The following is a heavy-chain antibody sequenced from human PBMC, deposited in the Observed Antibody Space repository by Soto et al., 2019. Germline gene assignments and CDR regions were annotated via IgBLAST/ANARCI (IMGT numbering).Heavy chain of an antibody. Sequence: QVQLVQSGAEVKKPGSSVKVSCKASGGTFSSYAISWVRQAPGQGLEWMGGIIPIFGTANYAQKFQGRVTITADESTSTAYMELSSLRSEDTAVYYCARHDDYSHYYYYGMDVWGQGTTVTVSS. D-gene: IGHD4-17*01. CDR3: ARHDDYSHYYYYGMDV. CDR1: GGTFSSYA. CDR2: IIPIFGTA. V-gene: IGHV1-69*01. J-gene: IGHJ6*02.